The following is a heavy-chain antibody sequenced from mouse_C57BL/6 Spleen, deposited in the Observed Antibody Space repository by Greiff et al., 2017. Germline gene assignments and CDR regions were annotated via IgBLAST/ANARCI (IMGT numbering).Heavy chain of an antibody. CDR1: GYAFTNYL. D-gene: IGHD2-12*01. CDR2: INPGSGGT. V-gene: IGHV1-54*01. J-gene: IGHJ4*01. Sequence: QVQLQQSGAELVRPGTSVKVSCKASGYAFTNYLIEWVKQRPGQGLEWIGVINPGSGGTNYNEKFKGKATLTADKSSSTAYMQLSSLTSEDSAVYFCARTYYRAMDYWGQGTSVTVSS. CDR3: ARTYYRAMDY.